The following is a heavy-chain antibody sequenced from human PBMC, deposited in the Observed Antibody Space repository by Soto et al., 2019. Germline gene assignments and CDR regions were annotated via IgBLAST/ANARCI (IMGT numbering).Heavy chain of an antibody. CDR3: ARDAYNYGYFSS. CDR1: GFTFSRSA. D-gene: IGHD3-16*01. Sequence: LRLSCAASGFTFSRSAMSWVRQAPGKGLEWVSAISGSGGTTYYADSVKGRFTISRDTSNSTLFLHMNGLRPEDTAVYYCARDAYNYGYFSSWFQGTLLTVSS. CDR2: ISGSGGTT. J-gene: IGHJ4*02. V-gene: IGHV3-23*01.